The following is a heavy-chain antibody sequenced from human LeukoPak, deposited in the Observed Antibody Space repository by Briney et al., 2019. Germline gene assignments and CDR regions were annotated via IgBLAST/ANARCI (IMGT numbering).Heavy chain of an antibody. V-gene: IGHV3-74*01. CDR3: AKDMAF. CDR1: GFTFSTYW. J-gene: IGHJ4*02. Sequence: PGGSLRLSFAASGFTFSTYWMHWVRQAPGKGLVWVSRINIDGSSTTYADSVKGRFTISRDNAKNTLYLQMNSLRAEDTALYYCAKDMAFWGQGTLVTVSS. D-gene: IGHD3-10*01. CDR2: INIDGSST.